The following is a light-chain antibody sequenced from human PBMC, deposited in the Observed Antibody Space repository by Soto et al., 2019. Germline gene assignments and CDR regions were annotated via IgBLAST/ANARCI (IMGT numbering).Light chain of an antibody. J-gene: IGKJ5*01. V-gene: IGKV3D-15*01. CDR3: QQSSDWPPTS. Sequence: ELVMTQSPATLSVSPGERATLSCRASQSVGSNLAWYQQKPGQAPRLRIYAASTRATAIPDRFSGSGSGTEFTLTISNLQSDDLAVYYCQQSSDWPPTSFGQGTRLEIK. CDR1: QSVGSN. CDR2: AAS.